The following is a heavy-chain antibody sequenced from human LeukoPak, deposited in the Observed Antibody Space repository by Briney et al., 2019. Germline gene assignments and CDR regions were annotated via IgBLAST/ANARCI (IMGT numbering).Heavy chain of an antibody. J-gene: IGHJ4*02. CDR1: GFTFSSYS. Sequence: GGSLRLSCAASGFTFSSYSMNWVRQAPGKGLEWISYIGSSSGTIYYADSVKGRFTISRDNAKNSLYLQMSNLRAEDTAVYYCARATYFYGSSGDYYWGQGTLVTVSS. D-gene: IGHD3-22*01. V-gene: IGHV3-48*04. CDR3: ARATYFYGSSGDYY. CDR2: IGSSSGTI.